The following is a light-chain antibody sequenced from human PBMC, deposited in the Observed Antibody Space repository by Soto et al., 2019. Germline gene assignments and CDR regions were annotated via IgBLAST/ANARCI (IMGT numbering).Light chain of an antibody. Sequence: QSALTQVASVSGSPGQSLTISCTGTSGDVGGHDYVSWYQQYPGKAPKLMIYNVNYRPSGVSNRFSGSKSGNTASLTISGLQAEDEANYYCSSYTNPNTVVFGGGTKLTVL. V-gene: IGLV2-14*03. J-gene: IGLJ2*01. CDR3: SSYTNPNTVV. CDR2: NVN. CDR1: SGDVGGHDY.